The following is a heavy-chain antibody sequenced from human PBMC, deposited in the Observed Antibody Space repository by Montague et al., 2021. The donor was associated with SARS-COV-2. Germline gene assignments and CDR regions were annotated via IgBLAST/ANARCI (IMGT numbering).Heavy chain of an antibody. D-gene: IGHD2-2*01. Sequence: SLRLSCAASGFTFDDYAMHWVRQAPGKGLEWVSGISWNSGSIGYADSVKGRFTISRDNAKNSLYLQMNSLRAEDTALYYCAKDMGLRYCSSTSCPLPPFDVWGQGTLVTVSS. J-gene: IGHJ4*02. CDR3: AKDMGLRYCSSTSCPLPPFDV. CDR2: ISWNSGSI. CDR1: GFTFDDYA. V-gene: IGHV3-9*01.